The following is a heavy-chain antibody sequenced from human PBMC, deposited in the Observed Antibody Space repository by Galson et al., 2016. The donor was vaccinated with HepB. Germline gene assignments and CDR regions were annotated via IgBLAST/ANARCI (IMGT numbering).Heavy chain of an antibody. CDR3: ARKGLWPNSGDY. J-gene: IGHJ4*02. Sequence: KVSCKASGYPFTSSGVSWVRQAPGQGLEWMGWISPYSGNTNYAQKLKGRVTTTTDSSTSTAYMDLRSLRSDDTAVYYCARKGLWPNSGDYWSQGTLVTGSS. CDR1: GYPFTSSG. CDR2: ISPYSGNT. D-gene: IGHD2-8*01. V-gene: IGHV1-18*04.